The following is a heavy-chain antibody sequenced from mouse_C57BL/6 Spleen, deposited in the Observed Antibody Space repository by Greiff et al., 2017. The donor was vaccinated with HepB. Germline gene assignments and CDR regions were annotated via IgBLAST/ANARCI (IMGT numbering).Heavy chain of an antibody. V-gene: IGHV5-9-1*02. CDR2: ISSGGDYI. CDR3: TREGYYSNPYAMDY. J-gene: IGHJ4*01. D-gene: IGHD2-5*01. CDR1: GFTFSSYA. Sequence: EVKLVESGEGLVKPGGSLKLSCAASGFTFSSYAMSWVRQTPEKRLEWVAYISSGGDYIYYADTVKGRFTISRDNARNTLYLQMSSLKSEDTAMYYWTREGYYSNPYAMDYWGQGTSVTVSS.